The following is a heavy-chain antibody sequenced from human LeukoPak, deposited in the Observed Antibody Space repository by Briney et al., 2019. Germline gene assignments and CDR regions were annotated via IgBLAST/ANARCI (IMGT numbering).Heavy chain of an antibody. Sequence: GGSPRLSCAASGFTFSTYWMSWVRQAPGKGLEWVANIKEDGSEKYYGDSVKGRFTISRDNAKNSLYLQMNSLRAEDTAVYYCARDSSGYQWGQGTLVIVSS. CDR1: GFTFSTYW. CDR2: IKEDGSEK. CDR3: ARDSSGYQ. V-gene: IGHV3-7*01. D-gene: IGHD3-22*01. J-gene: IGHJ4*02.